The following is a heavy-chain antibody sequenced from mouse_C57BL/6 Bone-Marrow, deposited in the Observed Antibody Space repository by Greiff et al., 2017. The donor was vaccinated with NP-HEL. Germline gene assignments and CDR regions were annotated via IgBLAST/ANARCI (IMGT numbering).Heavy chain of an antibody. CDR2: IYPSDSET. Sequence: VQLQQPGAELVRPGSSVKLSCKASGYTFTSYWMDWVKQRPGQGLEWIGNIYPSDSETHYNQKFKDKATLTVDKSSSTAYMQLSSLTSEDSAVYYCARVYYGSSYWGQGTTLTVSS. J-gene: IGHJ2*01. V-gene: IGHV1-61*01. CDR3: ARVYYGSSY. CDR1: GYTFTSYW. D-gene: IGHD1-1*01.